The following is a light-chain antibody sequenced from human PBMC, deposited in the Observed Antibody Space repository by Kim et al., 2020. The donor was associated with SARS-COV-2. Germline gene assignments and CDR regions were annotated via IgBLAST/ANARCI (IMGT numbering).Light chain of an antibody. CDR1: QSISHY. Sequence: DIQMLQSPSSLSASVRDRVTITCRASQSISHYLNWYQQKPGEAPKLLIYGTSSLHSGVPSRFSGSASGTDFTLTISSLQPEDFATYYCHQTYITPYTFGQGTKLEI. CDR3: HQTYITPYT. V-gene: IGKV1-39*01. CDR2: GTS. J-gene: IGKJ2*01.